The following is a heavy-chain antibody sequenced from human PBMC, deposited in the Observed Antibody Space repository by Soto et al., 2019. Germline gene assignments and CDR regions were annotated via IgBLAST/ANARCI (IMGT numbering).Heavy chain of an antibody. CDR3: ATARIRITMARVPPGGI. J-gene: IGHJ3*02. V-gene: IGHV1-69*02. CDR1: GGTFSSYT. CDR2: IIPILGIA. Sequence: QVQLVQSGAEVKKPGSSVKVSCKASGGTFSSYTISWVRQAPGQGLEWMGRIIPILGIANYAQKFQGRVTITADKSTSTAYRKLSSLRSEDTAVSYSATARIRITMARVPPGGIRGQGTMETVSS. D-gene: IGHD3-10*01.